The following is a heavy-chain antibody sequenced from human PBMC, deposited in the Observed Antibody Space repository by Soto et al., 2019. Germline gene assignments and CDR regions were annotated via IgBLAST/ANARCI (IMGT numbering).Heavy chain of an antibody. J-gene: IGHJ4*02. CDR3: AKDPMVRGVIWPYYFDY. Sequence: GGSLRLSCAASGFTFDDYTMHWVRQAPGKGLEWVSLISWDGGSTYYADSVKGRFTISRDNSKNSLYLQMNSLRTEDTALYYCAKDPMVRGVIWPYYFDYWGQGTLVNV. V-gene: IGHV3-43*01. CDR1: GFTFDDYT. D-gene: IGHD3-10*01. CDR2: ISWDGGST.